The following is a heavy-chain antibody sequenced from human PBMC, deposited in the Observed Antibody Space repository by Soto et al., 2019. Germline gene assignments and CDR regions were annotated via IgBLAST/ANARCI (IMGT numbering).Heavy chain of an antibody. CDR1: GYTFTGYY. V-gene: IGHV1-18*04. D-gene: IGHD1-26*01. Sequence: ASVKVSCKASGYTFTGYYMHWVRQAPGQGLEWMGWISAYNGNTNYAQKPQGRVTMTTDTSTSTAYMELRSLRSDDTAVYYCARVNSGSYSRYWGQGTLVTVSS. CDR3: ARVNSGSYSRY. J-gene: IGHJ4*02. CDR2: ISAYNGNT.